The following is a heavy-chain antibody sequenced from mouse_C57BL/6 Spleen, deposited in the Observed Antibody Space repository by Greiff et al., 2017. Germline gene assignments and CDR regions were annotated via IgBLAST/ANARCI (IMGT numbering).Heavy chain of an antibody. CDR3: ATIDFSTTVVAHYCDY. Sequence: QVQLQQPGAELVMPGASVKMSCKASGYTFTSYWITWVKQRPGQGLAWIGDIYPASGSTNYNEKFKSKATLTVDTSSSTAYMQLSSLTSENSAVYYCATIDFSTTVVAHYCDYWGQGTTLTVSS. J-gene: IGHJ2*01. CDR2: IYPASGST. CDR1: GYTFTSYW. D-gene: IGHD1-1*01. V-gene: IGHV1-55*01.